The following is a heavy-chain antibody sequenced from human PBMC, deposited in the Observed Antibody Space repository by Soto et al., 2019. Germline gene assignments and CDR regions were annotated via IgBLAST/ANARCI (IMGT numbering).Heavy chain of an antibody. CDR2: VWYDGSKK. CDR1: GFIFSSHA. D-gene: IGHD3-22*01. V-gene: IGHV3-33*01. Sequence: QVQLVESGGGVVQPGGSLRLSCATSGFIFSSHAMHWVRQAPGKGLEWVAVVWYDGSKKYNRDSLQGRFTISRDNYKNTLFLEMNSLRAEDAAIYYCARDVSDSSGYVDYWGQGTLVTVSS. J-gene: IGHJ4*02. CDR3: ARDVSDSSGYVDY.